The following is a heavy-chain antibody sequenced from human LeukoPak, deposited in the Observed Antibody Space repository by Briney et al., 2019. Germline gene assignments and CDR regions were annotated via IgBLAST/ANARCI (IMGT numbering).Heavy chain of an antibody. V-gene: IGHV5-51*01. D-gene: IGHD6-13*01. CDR2: IFPGDSDT. J-gene: IGHJ4*02. Sequence: GESLKISCKGSGYDFPNYWIAWARQMPGKGLEWMGIIFPGDSDTRYSPSFQGQVTISADKSISTAYLQWSSLKASDTARYYCARPYSSSWLGFDYWGQGTLVTVSS. CDR3: ARPYSSSWLGFDY. CDR1: GYDFPNYW.